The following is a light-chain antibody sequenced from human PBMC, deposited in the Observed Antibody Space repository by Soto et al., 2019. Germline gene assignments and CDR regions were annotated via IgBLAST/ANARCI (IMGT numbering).Light chain of an antibody. CDR2: GAS. V-gene: IGKV3-15*01. CDR1: QSVDSN. Sequence: EIVLTQSAGTLSLSPGERATLSCRASQSVDSNLAWYQQKPGQAPRLLIYGASTRATGISARFSGSGSGTEFTLTISSLQSEDFGVYYCQQYNNWWTFGQGTKVDIK. CDR3: QQYNNWWT. J-gene: IGKJ1*01.